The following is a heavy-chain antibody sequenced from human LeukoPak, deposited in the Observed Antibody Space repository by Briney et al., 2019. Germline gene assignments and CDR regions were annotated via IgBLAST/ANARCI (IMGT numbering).Heavy chain of an antibody. CDR3: AKDQAYYYDSSGYYYLDY. CDR2: ISVSGGST. CDR1: GFTFSSYA. V-gene: IGHV3-23*01. D-gene: IGHD3-22*01. Sequence: GGSLRLSCAASGFTFSSYAMSWVRQAPGKGLEGVSAISVSGGSTYYADSVKGRFTISRDNSKNTLYLQMNSLRAEDTAVYYCAKDQAYYYDSSGYYYLDYWGQGTLVTVSS. J-gene: IGHJ4*02.